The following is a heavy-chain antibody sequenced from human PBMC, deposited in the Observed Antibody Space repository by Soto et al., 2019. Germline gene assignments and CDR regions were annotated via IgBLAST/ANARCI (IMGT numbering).Heavy chain of an antibody. V-gene: IGHV3-72*01. J-gene: IGHJ4*02. Sequence: PGGSLRLSCASSGFTFSDHYMDWVRQAPGKGLEWVGRIRNKAYSYATEYAASVKGRFTISRDDSKNSLYLQMNSLKTEDTAVYYCARASPFYCGCGNCYTRNYFDYWGQGTLVTVSS. CDR3: ARASPFYCGCGNCYTRNYFDY. D-gene: IGHD2-15*01. CDR2: IRNKAYSYAT. CDR1: GFTFSDHY.